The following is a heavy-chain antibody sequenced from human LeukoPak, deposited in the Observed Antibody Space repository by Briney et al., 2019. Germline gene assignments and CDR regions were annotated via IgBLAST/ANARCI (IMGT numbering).Heavy chain of an antibody. Sequence: GGSLRLSCAASGFTFSSNGMHWVRQAPGKGLEWVGIIWYDGSNKYYADSVKGRFTISRDNSKNTLYLQMNSLRVEDTAVYYRARPYYSNYYYYGMDVWGQGTTVTVSS. CDR2: IWYDGSNK. J-gene: IGHJ6*02. CDR1: GFTFSSNG. V-gene: IGHV3-33*01. CDR3: ARPYYSNYYYYGMDV. D-gene: IGHD4-11*01.